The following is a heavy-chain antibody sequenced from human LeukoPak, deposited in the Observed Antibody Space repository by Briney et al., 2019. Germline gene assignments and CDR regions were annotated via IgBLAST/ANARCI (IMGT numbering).Heavy chain of an antibody. CDR3: AQGGATISDY. Sequence: GGSLRLSCAASGFTFSSYSMNWVRQAPGKGLEWVSSISTSSTYMYYADSVKGRFTISRDNAKNSLYLQMNTLRVEDTAVYYCAQGGATISDYWGQGTLVTVSS. CDR1: GFTFSSYS. D-gene: IGHD5-12*01. CDR2: ISTSSTYM. J-gene: IGHJ4*02. V-gene: IGHV3-21*06.